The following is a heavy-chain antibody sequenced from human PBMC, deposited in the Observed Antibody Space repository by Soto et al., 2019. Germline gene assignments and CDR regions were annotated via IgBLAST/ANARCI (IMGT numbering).Heavy chain of an antibody. V-gene: IGHV3-74*01. J-gene: IGHJ3*02. Sequence: EVQLVESGGGLVQPRGSLRLSCAASGFTFSSHWMHWVRQVPGKGLVWVSRINSDGSTTTYADSVKGRFTISRDNAKNTLYLQMNSLRAEDTAVYSCARGQEGGSYFLAFDIWGQGTMVTVSS. CDR3: ARGQEGGSYFLAFDI. D-gene: IGHD1-26*01. CDR1: GFTFSSHW. CDR2: INSDGSTT.